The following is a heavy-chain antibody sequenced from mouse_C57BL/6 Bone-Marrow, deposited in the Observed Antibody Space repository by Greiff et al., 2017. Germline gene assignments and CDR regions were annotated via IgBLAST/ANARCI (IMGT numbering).Heavy chain of an antibody. CDR3: ARGGWRTTVVATDDY. J-gene: IGHJ2*01. Sequence: EVKLMESGGGLVKPGGSLKLSCAASGFTFSDYGMHWVRQAPEKGLEWVAYISSGSSTIYYADTVKGRFTISRDNAKNTLFLQMTSLRSEDTAMYYCARGGWRTTVVATDDYWGQGTTLTVSS. CDR2: ISSGSSTI. V-gene: IGHV5-17*01. D-gene: IGHD1-1*01. CDR1: GFTFSDYG.